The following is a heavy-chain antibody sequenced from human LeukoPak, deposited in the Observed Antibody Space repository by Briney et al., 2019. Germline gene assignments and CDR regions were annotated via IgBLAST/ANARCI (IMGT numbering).Heavy chain of an antibody. D-gene: IGHD1-26*01. V-gene: IGHV4-39*01. CDR1: DDSISSSSYY. CDR3: ARAIEVGAMTPFDY. J-gene: IGHJ4*02. Sequence: SETLSLTCTVSDDSISSSSYYWGWIRQPPGKGLEWIASIYYSGSTYYNPSLNNRGTISVDTSKKQFSLKLTSVTAADTAVYYCARAIEVGAMTPFDYWGQGTLVTVSS. CDR2: IYYSGST.